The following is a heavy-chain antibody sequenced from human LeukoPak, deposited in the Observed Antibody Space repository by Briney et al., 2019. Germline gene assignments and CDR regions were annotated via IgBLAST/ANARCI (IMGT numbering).Heavy chain of an antibody. CDR1: GFTFSSYG. Sequence: GGSLRLSCAASGFTFSSYGMHWVRQAPGKGLEWVANIKQDGSEKYYVDSVKGRFTISRDNAKNSLYLQMNSLRAEDTAVYYCAREPTDSGSYYGFDYWGQGTLVTVSS. V-gene: IGHV3-7*01. CDR3: AREPTDSGSYYGFDY. CDR2: IKQDGSEK. D-gene: IGHD1-26*01. J-gene: IGHJ4*02.